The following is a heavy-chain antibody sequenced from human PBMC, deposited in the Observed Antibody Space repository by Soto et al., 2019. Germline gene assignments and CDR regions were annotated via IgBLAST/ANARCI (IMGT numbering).Heavy chain of an antibody. Sequence: SETLSLTCTVSGGSISSYYWSWIRQPPGKGLEWIGYIYYSGSTNYNPSLKSRVTISVDTSKNQFSLKLSSVTAADTAVYYCARVGGDSGYDSNYYYYYMDVWGKGTTVTVS. CDR2: IYYSGST. CDR1: GGSISSYY. J-gene: IGHJ6*03. D-gene: IGHD5-12*01. V-gene: IGHV4-59*01. CDR3: ARVGGDSGYDSNYYYYYMDV.